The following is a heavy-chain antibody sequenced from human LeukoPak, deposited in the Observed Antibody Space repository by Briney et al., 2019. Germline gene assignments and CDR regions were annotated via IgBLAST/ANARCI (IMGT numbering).Heavy chain of an antibody. CDR3: VRGRGTAVTTGNWFDP. D-gene: IGHD4-17*01. J-gene: IGHJ5*02. CDR1: GGSISSGNYY. CDR2: IHYSGST. V-gene: IGHV4-30-4*01. Sequence: PSETLSLTCTVSGGSISSGNYYWNWIRQPPGKGMECIGYIHYSGSTYYNPSLKSRVTISVDTSKNQFSLKLSSVTAADTAVYYCVRGRGTAVTTGNWFDPWGQGTLATVSS.